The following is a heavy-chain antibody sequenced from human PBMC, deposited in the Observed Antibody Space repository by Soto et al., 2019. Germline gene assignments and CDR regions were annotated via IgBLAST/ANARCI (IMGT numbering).Heavy chain of an antibody. V-gene: IGHV4-34*01. D-gene: IGHD5-18*01. CDR2: INHSGST. CDR3: ARGLGRGYSYGYFDY. J-gene: IGHJ4*02. Sequence: SETLSLTCAVYGGSFSGYYWSWIRQPPGKGLEWIGEINHSGSTNYIPSLKSRVTISVDTSKNQFSLKLSSVTAADTAVYYCARGLGRGYSYGYFDYWGQGTLVTVSS. CDR1: GGSFSGYY.